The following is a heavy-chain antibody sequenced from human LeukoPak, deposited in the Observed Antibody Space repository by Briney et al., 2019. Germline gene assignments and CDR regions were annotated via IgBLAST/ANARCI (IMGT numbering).Heavy chain of an antibody. CDR2: INPNSGNT. Sequence: ASVKVSCKASGYTFTGYYMHWVRQAPGQGLEWMGWINPNSGNTGYAQKFQGRVTMTRNTSISTAYMEPSSLRSEDTAVYYCAREHYYDSSGYSYWGQGTLVTVSS. CDR3: AREHYYDSSGYSY. V-gene: IGHV1-8*02. J-gene: IGHJ4*02. D-gene: IGHD3-22*01. CDR1: GYTFTGYY.